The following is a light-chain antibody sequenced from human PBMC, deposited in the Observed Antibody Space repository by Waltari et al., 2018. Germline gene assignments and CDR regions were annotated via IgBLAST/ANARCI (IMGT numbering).Light chain of an antibody. CDR3: AAWDDSLNLI. CDR1: RSKIGRNC. V-gene: IGLV1-44*01. J-gene: IGLJ2*01. Sequence: SVLTHPPSASGTHVQRVTISCSGGRSKIGRNCLDWYQELPGPAPKPLIYSKNQRPSGVPDRFSGSKSGTSASLAISGLQSEDEAEYFCAAWDDSLNLIFGVGTKLTVL. CDR2: SKN.